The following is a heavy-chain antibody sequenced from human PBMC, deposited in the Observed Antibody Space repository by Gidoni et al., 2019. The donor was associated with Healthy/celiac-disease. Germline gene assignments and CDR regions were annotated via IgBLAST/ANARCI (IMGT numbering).Heavy chain of an antibody. V-gene: IGHV3-9*01. CDR2: ISWNSGSI. J-gene: IGHJ6*02. CDR1: GFTFDDYA. D-gene: IGHD6-13*01. CDR3: AKATAAAGSREDYGMDV. Sequence: EVQLVESGGGLVQPGRSLRLSCAASGFTFDDYAMHWVRQAPGKGLEWVAGISWNSGSIGYADSVKGRFTISRDNAKNSLYLQMNSLRAEDTALYYCAKATAAAGSREDYGMDVWGQGTTVTVSS.